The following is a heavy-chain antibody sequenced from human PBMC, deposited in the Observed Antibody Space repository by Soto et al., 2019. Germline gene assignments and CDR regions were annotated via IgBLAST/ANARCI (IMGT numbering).Heavy chain of an antibody. CDR2: ISTARGDT. Sequence: QVQLVQSGTEMKKPGASVKVSCKASGYTFTTSGITSVRQAPGQGPEYMGWISTARGDTNCAQEFQDRITMTTDTSTSTFYMELRTLTSDDTAVYYCARSRDYYNDYWRQGSLVTVSS. CDR3: ARSRDYYNDY. CDR1: GYTFTTSG. V-gene: IGHV1-18*01. J-gene: IGHJ4*02.